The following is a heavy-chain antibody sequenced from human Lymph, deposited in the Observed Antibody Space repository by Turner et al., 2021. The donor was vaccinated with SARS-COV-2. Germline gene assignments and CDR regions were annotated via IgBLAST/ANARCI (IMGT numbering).Heavy chain of an antibody. CDR2: IFYRGST. V-gene: IGHV4-59*01. D-gene: IGHD2-21*02. CDR1: GGSMNNNY. J-gene: IGHJ5*02. Sequence: QVQLQESGPRLVKPLETLSLTCTVSGGSMNNNYWSWIRQPPGKRLEWIGFIFYRGSTNYNPSLKSRVTISVDTSENQFSLKLTSVTAADTAIYYCARETVNNWVDPWGQGTLVTVSS. CDR3: ARETVNNWVDP.